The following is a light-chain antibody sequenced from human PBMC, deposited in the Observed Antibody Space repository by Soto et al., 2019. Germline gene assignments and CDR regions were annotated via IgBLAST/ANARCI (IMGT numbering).Light chain of an antibody. CDR3: LQHNCYPYT. V-gene: IGKV1-17*01. CDR2: AAS. J-gene: IGKJ2*01. CDR1: QGVETD. Sequence: DIQMTQSPSSLSASVGDRVTITCRASQGVETDLGWYQQKPGKAPRRLIYAASILQSGFPSRFSGSGSGTQFALPCSSLEPEDFATYSFLQHNCYPYTFGQGTKLELK.